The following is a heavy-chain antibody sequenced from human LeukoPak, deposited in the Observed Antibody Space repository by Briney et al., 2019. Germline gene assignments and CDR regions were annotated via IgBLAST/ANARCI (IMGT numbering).Heavy chain of an antibody. CDR2: MNPNSGNT. Sequence: GASVKVSCKASGYTFTSYDINWVRQATGQGLEWMGWMNPNSGNTGYAQKFQGRVTMTRNTSISTAYMELSSLRSEDTAVYYCARGSYCSSTTCLRYFQHWGQGTLVTVSS. V-gene: IGHV1-8*01. CDR1: GYTFTSYD. CDR3: ARGSYCSSTTCLRYFQH. D-gene: IGHD2-2*01. J-gene: IGHJ1*01.